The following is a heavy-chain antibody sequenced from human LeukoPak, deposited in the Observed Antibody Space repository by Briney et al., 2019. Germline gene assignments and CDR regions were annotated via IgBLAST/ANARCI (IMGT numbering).Heavy chain of an antibody. Sequence: PSETLSLTCTVSGGSITTGSFYWSWVRQPAGKELEWIGRIYNTGSANYNPSLKSRVTISVDTSKNQFSLKLSSVTAADTAVYYCARVGAGGAYDFWSGYAMDVWGKGTTVTVSS. CDR1: GGSITTGSFY. J-gene: IGHJ6*04. CDR3: ARVGAGGAYDFWSGYAMDV. V-gene: IGHV4-61*02. D-gene: IGHD3-3*01. CDR2: IYNTGSA.